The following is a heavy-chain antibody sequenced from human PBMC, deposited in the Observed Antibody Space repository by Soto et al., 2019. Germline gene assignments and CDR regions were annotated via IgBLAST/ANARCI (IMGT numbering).Heavy chain of an antibody. D-gene: IGHD4-17*01. CDR1: GFTFSRYG. Sequence: QVQLVESGGGVVQPGRSLRLSCAASGFTFSRYGMHWVRQAPGKGLEWVAVISYDGSNKYYADSVKGRFTISRDNSKNTLYLQMNSLRAEDTAVYYCASVHDYGDYNYGMDVWGQGTTVTVSS. CDR3: ASVHDYGDYNYGMDV. CDR2: ISYDGSNK. V-gene: IGHV3-30*03. J-gene: IGHJ6*02.